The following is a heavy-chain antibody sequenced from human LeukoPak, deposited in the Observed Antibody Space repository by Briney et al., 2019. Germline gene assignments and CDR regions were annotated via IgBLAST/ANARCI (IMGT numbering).Heavy chain of an antibody. D-gene: IGHD3-3*01. CDR1: GFTFSSYW. J-gene: IGHJ5*01. Sequence: GGSLRLSCAASGFTFSSYWMSWVRQAPGKGLEWVANIKQDGSEKYYVDSVKGRFTISRDNAKNSLYLQMNSLRAEDTAVYYCARLYYDFWSGYYGSATDLNWFDPWGQGTTVTVSS. CDR2: IKQDGSEK. V-gene: IGHV3-7*01. CDR3: ARLYYDFWSGYYGSATDLNWFDP.